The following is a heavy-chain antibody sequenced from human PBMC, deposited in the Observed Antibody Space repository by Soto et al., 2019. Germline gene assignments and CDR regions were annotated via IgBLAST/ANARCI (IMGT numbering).Heavy chain of an antibody. CDR1: GGSISSGDYY. J-gene: IGHJ4*02. D-gene: IGHD1-26*01. CDR2: IYYSGST. V-gene: IGHV4-30-4*01. Sequence: KPSETLSLTCTVSGGSISSGDYYWSWIRQPPGKGLEWIGYIYYSGSTYYNPSLKSRVTISVDTSKNQFSLKLSSVTAADTAVYYCARVCSRSTVRAYSFDYWGQGTLVTVSS. CDR3: ARVCSRSTVRAYSFDY.